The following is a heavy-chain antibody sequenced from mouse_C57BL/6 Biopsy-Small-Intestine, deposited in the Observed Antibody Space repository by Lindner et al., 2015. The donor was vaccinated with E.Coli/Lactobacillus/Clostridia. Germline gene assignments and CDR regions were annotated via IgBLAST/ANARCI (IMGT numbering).Heavy chain of an antibody. CDR1: GYTFTSYW. Sequence: VQLQESGAELAKPGASVKLSCKASGYTFTSYWMHWVKQRTWTGSGNGLDTLILAVVILSIMRSSKDKATLTADKSSSTAYMQLSSLTYEDSAVYYCARGYYGSSYGYFDVWGTGTTVTVSS. CDR2: LILAVVIL. D-gene: IGHD1-1*01. CDR3: ARGYYGSSYGYFDV. V-gene: IGHV1-7*01. J-gene: IGHJ1*03.